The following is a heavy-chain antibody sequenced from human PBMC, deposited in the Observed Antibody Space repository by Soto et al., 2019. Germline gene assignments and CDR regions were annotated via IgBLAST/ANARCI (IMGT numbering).Heavy chain of an antibody. CDR2: IYKSAAT. Sequence: PSETLSLPCSVSGDFPTTVDYSWAWVRQPPGPALESIGYIYKSAATFYILSFEGPVAISLDKSKSQFCLNVLSLTAADTAVYFCARGRHCLTGRCFPISFDSCGQGALVTVCS. J-gene: IGHJ5*01. D-gene: IGHD3-16*01. CDR3: ARGRHCLTGRCFPISFDS. V-gene: IGHV4-30-4*01. CDR1: GDFPTTVDYS.